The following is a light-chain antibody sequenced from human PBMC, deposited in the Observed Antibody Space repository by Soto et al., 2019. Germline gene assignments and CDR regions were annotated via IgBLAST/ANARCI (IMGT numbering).Light chain of an antibody. CDR1: QTISSTF. CDR3: QQFGLSPT. V-gene: IGKV3-20*01. J-gene: IGKJ4*01. CDR2: GAS. Sequence: EIVLTLSPGTLSLSPGERATLSCRASQTISSTFLAWYRQRPGQAPRLLIYGASSRATGIPDRFSGSGSGTDFTLTISRLEPEDFAVYYCQQFGLSPTFGGGTKVDIK.